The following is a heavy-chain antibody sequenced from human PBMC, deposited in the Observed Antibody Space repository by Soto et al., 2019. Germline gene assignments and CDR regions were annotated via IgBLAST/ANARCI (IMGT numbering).Heavy chain of an antibody. CDR3: ARGIAVAYYYYYGMDV. J-gene: IGHJ6*02. Sequence: PSETLSLTCTVSVGSVSSGSSYWSWIRQPPGKGLEWIGYIYYTGSTNYNPSLKSRVTMSVDTSKNQFSLKLSSVTAADTAVYYCARGIAVAYYYYYGMDVWGQGTTVTVSS. V-gene: IGHV4-61*01. CDR1: VGSVSSGSSY. CDR2: IYYTGST. D-gene: IGHD6-19*01.